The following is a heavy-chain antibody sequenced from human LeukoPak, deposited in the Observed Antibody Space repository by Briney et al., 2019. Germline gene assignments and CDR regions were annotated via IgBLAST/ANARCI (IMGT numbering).Heavy chain of an antibody. CDR1: GGSISSNKYC. D-gene: IGHD3-22*01. V-gene: IGHV4-61*09. CDR2: IHTSGST. CDR3: ARENESSGYFSLAGAFDI. Sequence: PSETLSLTCTVSGGSISSNKYCWSWIRQPAGKGLEWIGHIHTSGSTNYNPSLKSRVTISVDASKNHFSLKLSSVTAADTAVYYCARENESSGYFSLAGAFDIWGQGTVVTVSS. J-gene: IGHJ3*02.